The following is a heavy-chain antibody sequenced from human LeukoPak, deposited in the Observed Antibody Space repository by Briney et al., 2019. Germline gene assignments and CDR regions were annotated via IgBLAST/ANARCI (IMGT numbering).Heavy chain of an antibody. CDR2: ISISGTKT. V-gene: IGHV3-23*01. D-gene: IGHD4-17*01. Sequence: GGSLRLSCAASEFDFSTHAMTWVRQAPGKGLEWVSAISISGTKTYYADSVKGRSTISRDNSKNTLYLQMHSLRAEDTAVYYCANEIRPNDYWGQGTLVTVSS. J-gene: IGHJ4*02. CDR3: ANEIRPNDY. CDR1: EFDFSTHA.